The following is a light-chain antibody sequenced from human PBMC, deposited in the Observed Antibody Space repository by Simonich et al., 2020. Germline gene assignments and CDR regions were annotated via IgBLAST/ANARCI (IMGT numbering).Light chain of an antibody. CDR3: QQYYSTPLT. V-gene: IGKV4-1*01. CDR2: WAA. J-gene: IGKJ4*01. CDR1: RSFLKSSNNKNY. Sequence: DIVMTQSPDSLAVSLGERATINCKSSRSFLKSSNNKNYLAWYQQKPGQPPKLLIYWAATRETGVPDRFSGSGSGTDFTLTISSLQAEDVAVYYCQQYYSTPLTFGGGTKVEIK.